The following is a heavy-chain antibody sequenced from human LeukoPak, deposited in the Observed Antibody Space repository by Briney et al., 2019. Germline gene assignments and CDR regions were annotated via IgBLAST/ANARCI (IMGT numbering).Heavy chain of an antibody. J-gene: IGHJ3*02. CDR1: GNSITTAYF. Sequence: SETLSLTCTVSGNSITTAYFWGWIRQPPGKGLEWIGNIYHSGSTYYNPSLESRVTLSVDTSKNHFSLRLSSMTAADTAVYYCARLRSGLGGYGAFDIWGQGTMVTVSS. D-gene: IGHD3-16*01. CDR2: IYHSGST. CDR3: ARLRSGLGGYGAFDI. V-gene: IGHV4-38-2*02.